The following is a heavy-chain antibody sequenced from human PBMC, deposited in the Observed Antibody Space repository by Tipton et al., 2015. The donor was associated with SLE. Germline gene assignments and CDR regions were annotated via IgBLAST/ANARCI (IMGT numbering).Heavy chain of an antibody. CDR3: ARVSRFLEWLPLDY. D-gene: IGHD3-3*01. CDR1: GGSFSDYY. J-gene: IGHJ4*02. Sequence: TLSLTCAVYGGSFSDYYWSWIRQPPGKGLEWIGEINHSGSTNYNPSLKSRVTISVDTSKNQFSLKLSSVTAADTAVYYCARVSRFLEWLPLDYWGQGTLVTVSS. V-gene: IGHV4-34*01. CDR2: INHSGST.